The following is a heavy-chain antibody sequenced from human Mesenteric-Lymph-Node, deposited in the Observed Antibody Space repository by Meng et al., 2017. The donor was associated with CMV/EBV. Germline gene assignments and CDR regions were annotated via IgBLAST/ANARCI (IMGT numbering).Heavy chain of an antibody. V-gene: IGHV4-31*02. CDR1: GGSISRGGYY. Sequence: VSGGSISRGGYYWNWIRQYPGKGLEWIGYIYYSGSTYYNPSLESRVTMSVDTSENQFSLKLSSVTAADTAVYYCARDRDGYNLVDHWGQGTLVTVSS. D-gene: IGHD5-24*01. J-gene: IGHJ4*02. CDR2: IYYSGST. CDR3: ARDRDGYNLVDH.